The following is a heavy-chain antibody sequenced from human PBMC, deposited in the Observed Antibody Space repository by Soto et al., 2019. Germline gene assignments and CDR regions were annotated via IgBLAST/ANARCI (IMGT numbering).Heavy chain of an antibody. CDR1: GGSFREYY. V-gene: IGHV4-34*01. Sequence: PSETLSLTCAVNGGSFREYYWSWLRQPPGKGLEWIGEINQSGTTHYNPSLKRRINISIDTSKNQFSLNLTSVTAADTATYYCARDIITVIGGEICYYFGMDVWGQGTTVTVSS. J-gene: IGHJ6*02. CDR2: INQSGTT. CDR3: ARDIITVIGGEICYYFGMDV. D-gene: IGHD3-10*01.